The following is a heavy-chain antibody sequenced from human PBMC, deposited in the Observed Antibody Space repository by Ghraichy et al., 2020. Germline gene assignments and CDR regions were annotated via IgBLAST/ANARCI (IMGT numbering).Heavy chain of an antibody. CDR1: GFTFSSYA. CDR3: AKGGYCSSTSCLDYYYYGMDV. CDR2: ISGSGGST. V-gene: IGHV3-23*01. Sequence: GESLNISCAASGFTFSSYAMSWVRQAPGKGLEWVSAISGSGGSTYYADSVKGRFTISRDNSKNTLYLQMNSLRAEDTAVYYCAKGGYCSSTSCLDYYYYGMDVWGQGTTVTVSS. D-gene: IGHD2-2*01. J-gene: IGHJ6*02.